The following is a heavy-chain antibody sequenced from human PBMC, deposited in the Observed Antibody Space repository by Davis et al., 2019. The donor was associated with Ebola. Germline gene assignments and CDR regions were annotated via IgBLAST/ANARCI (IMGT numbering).Heavy chain of an antibody. J-gene: IGHJ4*02. CDR2: INPNSGGT. D-gene: IGHD3/OR15-3a*01. CDR1: GYTFTSYD. Sequence: ASVKVSCKASGYTFTSYDINWVRQAPGQGLEWMGWINPNSGGTNYAQKFQGRVTMTRDTSINTAYMMLSRLIYDDTAVYYCASRGTWTGYQNWGQGTLVTVSS. V-gene: IGHV1-2*02. CDR3: ASRGTWTGYQN.